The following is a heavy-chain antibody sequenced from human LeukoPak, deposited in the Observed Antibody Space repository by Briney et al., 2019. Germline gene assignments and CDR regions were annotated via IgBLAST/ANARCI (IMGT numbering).Heavy chain of an antibody. D-gene: IGHD3-22*01. CDR3: ARVVISRALDY. CDR1: RFTFSSYW. J-gene: IGHJ4*02. CDR2: IKEGGSEK. V-gene: IGHV3-7*01. Sequence: PGGSLRLSCAASRFTFSSYWMSWVRQAPGKGLEWVANIKEGGSEKYYVDSVKGRFTISRDNTKNSLYLQMNSLRAEDTAVYYCARVVISRALDYWGQGTLVTVSS.